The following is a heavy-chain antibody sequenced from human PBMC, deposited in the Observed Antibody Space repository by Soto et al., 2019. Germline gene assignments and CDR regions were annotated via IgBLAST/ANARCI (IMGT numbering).Heavy chain of an antibody. Sequence: ASVKVSCKASGYTFTSYGISCVRQAPGQGLEWMGWISAYNGNTNYAQKLQGRVTMTTDTSTSTAYMELRSLRSDDTAVYYCARDGFSSSWYEGMDVWGQGTTVTVSS. J-gene: IGHJ6*02. V-gene: IGHV1-18*04. D-gene: IGHD6-13*01. CDR3: ARDGFSSSWYEGMDV. CDR1: GYTFTSYG. CDR2: ISAYNGNT.